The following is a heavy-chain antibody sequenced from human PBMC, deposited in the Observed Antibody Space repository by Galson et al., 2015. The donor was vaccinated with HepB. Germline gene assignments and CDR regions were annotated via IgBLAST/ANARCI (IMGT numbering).Heavy chain of an antibody. J-gene: IGHJ4*02. Sequence: SVKVSCKASGGTFSSYTINWVRQAPGQGLEWMGRIIPILDITNYAQKFQGRVTITADKSTSTVYMELSSLRSDDTAMYFCSRDGVAAADYLCLGTLVTVSS. CDR3: SRDGVAAADY. CDR1: GGTFSSYT. V-gene: IGHV1-69*04. D-gene: IGHD6-13*01. CDR2: IIPILDIT.